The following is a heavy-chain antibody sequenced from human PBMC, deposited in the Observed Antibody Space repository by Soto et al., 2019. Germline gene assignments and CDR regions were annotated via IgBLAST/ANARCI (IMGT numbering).Heavy chain of an antibody. J-gene: IGHJ4*02. D-gene: IGHD3-3*01. CDR2: ISGSGGST. CDR3: AKGLAIFGVVIITYFDY. Sequence: GGSLRLSCAASGFTFSSYAMSWVRQAPGKGLEWVSAISGSGGSTYYADSVKGRFTISRDNSKNTLYLQMNSLRAEDTAVYYCAKGLAIFGVVIITYFDYWGQGTLVTVSS. CDR1: GFTFSSYA. V-gene: IGHV3-23*01.